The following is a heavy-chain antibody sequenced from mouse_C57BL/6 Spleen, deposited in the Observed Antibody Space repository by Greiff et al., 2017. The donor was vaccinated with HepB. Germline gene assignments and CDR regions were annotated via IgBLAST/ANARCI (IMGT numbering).Heavy chain of an antibody. J-gene: IGHJ3*01. CDR2: ISSGSSTI. Sequence: EVKLMESGGGLVKPGGSLKLSCAASGFTFSDYGMHWVRQAPEKGLEWVAYISSGSSTIYYADTVKGRFTISRDNAKNTLFLQMTSLRSEDTAMYYCARPTTVVAPFAYWGQGTLVTVSA. D-gene: IGHD1-1*01. V-gene: IGHV5-17*01. CDR1: GFTFSDYG. CDR3: ARPTTVVAPFAY.